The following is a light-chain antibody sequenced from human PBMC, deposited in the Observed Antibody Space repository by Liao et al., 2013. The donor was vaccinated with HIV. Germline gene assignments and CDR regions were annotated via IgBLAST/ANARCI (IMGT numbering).Light chain of an antibody. Sequence: SYDLTQPPSVSVSPGQTASITCSGDKLGDKYTCWYQQKPGQSPLLVIYQDSRRPSGIPERFSGSNSGNTATLTISETQPVDEADYFCQAWDSNTAVFGPGTKVTVL. J-gene: IGLJ1*01. V-gene: IGLV3-1*01. CDR1: KLGDKY. CDR2: QDS. CDR3: QAWDSNTAV.